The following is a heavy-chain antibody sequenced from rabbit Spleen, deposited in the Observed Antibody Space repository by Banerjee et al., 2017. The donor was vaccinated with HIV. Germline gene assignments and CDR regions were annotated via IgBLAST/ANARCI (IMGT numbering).Heavy chain of an antibody. Sequence: QSLEESGGDLVKPGASLTLTCTASGISFSSSYYMCWVRQAPGKGLEWIACIQGGSSGSTWYANWAKGRFTCSKTSSTTVTLQMTSLTVADTATYFCARDTGSSFSSYGMDLWGPGTLVTVS. CDR3: ARDTGSSFSSYGMDL. V-gene: IGHV1S40*01. J-gene: IGHJ6*01. D-gene: IGHD8-1*01. CDR1: GISFSSSYY. CDR2: IQGGSSGST.